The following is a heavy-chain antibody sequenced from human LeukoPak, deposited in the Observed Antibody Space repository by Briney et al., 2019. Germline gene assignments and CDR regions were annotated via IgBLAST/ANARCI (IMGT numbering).Heavy chain of an antibody. Sequence: GGSLRLSCTASGFTFSSYWMSWVRQAPGKGLEWVAFIRYDGSNKYYADSVKGRFTISRDNSKNTLYLQMNSLRAEDTAVYYCAKARYSFFDYWGQGTLVTVSS. CDR3: AKARYSFFDY. CDR2: IRYDGSNK. CDR1: GFTFSSYW. V-gene: IGHV3-30*02. D-gene: IGHD1-1*01. J-gene: IGHJ4*02.